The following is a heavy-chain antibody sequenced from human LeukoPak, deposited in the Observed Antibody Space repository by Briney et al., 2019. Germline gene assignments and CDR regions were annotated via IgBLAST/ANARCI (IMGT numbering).Heavy chain of an antibody. Sequence: SETLSLTCTVSGGSIRGYFWSWIRQPPGKGLEWIGHIYSSGSTTYTPSLQGRVTISLDTSKNQFSLKLSSVTATDTAVYYCARHYDSGSYPLDFWGQGTLVTVSS. CDR3: ARHYDSGSYPLDF. J-gene: IGHJ4*02. CDR1: GGSIRGYF. CDR2: IYSSGST. V-gene: IGHV4-59*08. D-gene: IGHD3-16*01.